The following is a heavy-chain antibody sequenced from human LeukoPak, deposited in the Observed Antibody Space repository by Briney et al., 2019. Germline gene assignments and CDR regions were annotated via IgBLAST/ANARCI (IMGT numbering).Heavy chain of an antibody. D-gene: IGHD6-13*01. V-gene: IGHV3-7*01. CDR2: INQDGSEK. Sequence: GGSLRLSCAASGFTFSSYDMHWVRQAPGKGLEWVANINQDGSEKYYVDSVKGRFTISRDNAKNSLYLQMNSLRAEDTAVYYCARDGVAAGIYFDYWGQGTLVTVSS. CDR1: GFTFSSYD. J-gene: IGHJ4*02. CDR3: ARDGVAAGIYFDY.